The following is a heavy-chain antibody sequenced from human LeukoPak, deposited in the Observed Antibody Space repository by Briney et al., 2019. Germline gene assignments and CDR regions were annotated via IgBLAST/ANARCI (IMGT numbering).Heavy chain of an antibody. CDR2: ISYDGSNK. CDR3: ARDHITMVRGVIDYYYYGMDV. Sequence: GGSLRLSCAASEFTFSSYAMHWVRQAPGKGLEWVAVISYDGSNKYYADSVKGRFTISRDNSKNTLYLQMNSLRAEDTAVYYCARDHITMVRGVIDYYYYGMDVWGQGTTVTVSS. V-gene: IGHV3-30-3*01. J-gene: IGHJ6*02. D-gene: IGHD3-10*01. CDR1: EFTFSSYA.